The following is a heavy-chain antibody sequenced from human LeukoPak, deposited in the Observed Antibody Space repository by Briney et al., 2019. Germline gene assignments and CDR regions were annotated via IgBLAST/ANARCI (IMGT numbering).Heavy chain of an antibody. CDR1: GFTFSSYA. D-gene: IGHD6-13*01. Sequence: GSLRLSCAASGFTFSSYAMHWVRQAPGKGLEWVAVISYDGSNKYYADSVKGRFTISRDNSKNTLYLQMNSLRAEDTAVYYCARGRTIAAAGTCAFDIWGQGTMVTVSS. CDR2: ISYDGSNK. V-gene: IGHV3-30*04. J-gene: IGHJ3*02. CDR3: ARGRTIAAAGTCAFDI.